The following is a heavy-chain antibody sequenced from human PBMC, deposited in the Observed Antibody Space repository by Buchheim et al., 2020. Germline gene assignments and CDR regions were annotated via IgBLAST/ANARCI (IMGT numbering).Heavy chain of an antibody. CDR3: VRGVYDL. D-gene: IGHD3-10*01. J-gene: IGHJ6*02. CDR2: INRDGVDK. V-gene: IGHV3-7*01. Sequence: VQLVDTGGGLVQPGGSLRLSCTASGFNFANYWMSWARQVPGKGLEWVANINRDGVDKYYLESVKGRFSIFRDNAQDSVFLQMDNLKVEDTAVYYCVRGVYDLWGQGT. CDR1: GFNFANYW.